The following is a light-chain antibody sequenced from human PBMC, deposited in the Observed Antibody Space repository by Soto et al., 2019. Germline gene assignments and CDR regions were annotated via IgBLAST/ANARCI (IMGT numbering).Light chain of an antibody. J-gene: IGKJ1*01. V-gene: IGKV3-11*01. Sequence: EIVLTQSPATLSLSPGEKATLSCRASPRVSSYFAWYQQKPGQAPRLLIYDASIRATGIPARFSGTGSETDFSLTITRLEPEDFAVYYSQQRSNWPWTFGQGTKVEIK. CDR2: DAS. CDR3: QQRSNWPWT. CDR1: PRVSSY.